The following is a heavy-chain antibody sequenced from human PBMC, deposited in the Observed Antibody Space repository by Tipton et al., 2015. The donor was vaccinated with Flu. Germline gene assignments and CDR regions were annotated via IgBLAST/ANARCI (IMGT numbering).Heavy chain of an antibody. D-gene: IGHD6-19*01. J-gene: IGHJ6*02. CDR3: ARAESSVWAGYYYGLDV. CDR2: VSRPGST. V-gene: IGHV4-38-2*01. CDR1: GDSVSSDYY. Sequence: TLSLTCAVSGDSVSSDYYWGWIRQFPGKGLEWIGTVSRPGSTVYNPSLKSRVTISIDTSKNNFSLKVRSVTAADTAIYFCARAESSVWAGYYYGLDVWGQGTTVTVSS.